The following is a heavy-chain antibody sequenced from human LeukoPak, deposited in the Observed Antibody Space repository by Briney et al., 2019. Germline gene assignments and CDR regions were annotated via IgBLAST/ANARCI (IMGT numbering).Heavy chain of an antibody. D-gene: IGHD3-10*01. CDR2: MNPNSGNT. Sequence: ASVKVSCKASGYTLTSYDINWVRQATGQGLEWMGWMNPNSGNTGYAQKFQGRVTMTRNTSISTAYMELSSLRSEDTAVYYCARGPYYGSGSYSSAFDIWGQGTMVTVSS. CDR3: ARGPYYGSGSYSSAFDI. J-gene: IGHJ3*02. V-gene: IGHV1-8*01. CDR1: GYTLTSYD.